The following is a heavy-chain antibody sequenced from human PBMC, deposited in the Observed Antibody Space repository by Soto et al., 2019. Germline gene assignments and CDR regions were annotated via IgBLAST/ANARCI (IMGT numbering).Heavy chain of an antibody. CDR2: INHSGST. CDR1: GGSFSGYY. CDR3: ARARRGVLNYYYGMDV. D-gene: IGHD2-8*01. V-gene: IGHV4-34*01. Sequence: SETLSLTCAVYGGSFSGYYWSWIRQPPGKGLEWIGEINHSGSTNYNPSLKSRVTISVDTSKNKFSLKLSSVTAADTAVYYCARARRGVLNYYYGMDVWGQGTTVTSP. J-gene: IGHJ6*02.